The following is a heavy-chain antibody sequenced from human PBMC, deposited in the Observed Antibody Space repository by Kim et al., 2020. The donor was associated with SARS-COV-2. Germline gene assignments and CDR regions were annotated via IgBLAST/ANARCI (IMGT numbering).Heavy chain of an antibody. CDR3: ARDSPPRGWELLSTSYGMDV. J-gene: IGHJ6*02. Sequence: SETLSLTCTVSGGSISSYYWSWIRQPAGKGLEWIGRIYTSGSTNYNPSLKSRDTMSVDTSKNQFSLKLSSVTAADTAVYYCARDSPPRGWELLSTSYGMDVWGQGTTVTVSS. CDR1: GGSISSYY. V-gene: IGHV4-4*07. CDR2: IYTSGST. D-gene: IGHD1-26*01.